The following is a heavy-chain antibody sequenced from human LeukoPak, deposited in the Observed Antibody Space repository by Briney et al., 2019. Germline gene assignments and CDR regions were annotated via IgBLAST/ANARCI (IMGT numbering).Heavy chain of an antibody. D-gene: IGHD2-21*01. V-gene: IGHV4-39*01. J-gene: IGHJ4*02. Sequence: PSETLSLTCTVSGGSISSGIYYWAWIRQAPGKGLEWIGSMYYSGSTYSKPSLKSRVTISVDTSKNQFSLRLNSVTAADTAVYYCAAQRYVVVLYESGSPFDYWGQGTLVTVSP. CDR1: GGSISSGIYY. CDR3: AAQRYVVVLYESGSPFDY. CDR2: MYYSGST.